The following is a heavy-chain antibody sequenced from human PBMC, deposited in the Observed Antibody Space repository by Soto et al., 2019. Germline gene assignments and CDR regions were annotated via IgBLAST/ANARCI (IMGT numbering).Heavy chain of an antibody. CDR1: GGSFSGYY. Sequence: QVQLQQWGAGLLKPSETLSLTCAVYGGSFSGYYWSWIRQPPGKGLEWIGEINHSGSTNYNPSLKSRVTISVGTSKNQFSLKLSSVTAADTAVYYCARELGRNHNWYFDLWGRGTLVTVSS. D-gene: IGHD6-13*01. V-gene: IGHV4-34*01. J-gene: IGHJ2*01. CDR2: INHSGST. CDR3: ARELGRNHNWYFDL.